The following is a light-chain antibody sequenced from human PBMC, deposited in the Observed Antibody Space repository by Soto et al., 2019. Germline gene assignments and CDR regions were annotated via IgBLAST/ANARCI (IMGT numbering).Light chain of an antibody. Sequence: EIVLTQSPGTLSLSPGERATLSCRASQSVSSSYLAWYQQKPGQAPRLLIFGASSGATGIPDRFSGSGSGTDFTLTINRLEPEDFAVYSCQQYGSSPFTFGPGTKVDIK. CDR1: QSVSSSY. V-gene: IGKV3-20*01. J-gene: IGKJ3*01. CDR2: GAS. CDR3: QQYGSSPFT.